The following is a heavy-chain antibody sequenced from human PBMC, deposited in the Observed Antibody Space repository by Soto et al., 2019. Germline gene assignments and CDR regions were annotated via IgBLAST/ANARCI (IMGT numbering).Heavy chain of an antibody. CDR3: ARLSYYYYGMDV. J-gene: IGHJ6*02. CDR2: ISSSGSTI. CDR1: GFTFSSYE. Sequence: GGSLRLSCAASGFTFSSYEMNWVRQAPGKGLEWVSYISSSGSTIYYADSVKGRFTISRDNAKNSLYLQMNSLRAEDTAVYYCARLSYYYYGMDVWGQGTTVTVSS. V-gene: IGHV3-48*03.